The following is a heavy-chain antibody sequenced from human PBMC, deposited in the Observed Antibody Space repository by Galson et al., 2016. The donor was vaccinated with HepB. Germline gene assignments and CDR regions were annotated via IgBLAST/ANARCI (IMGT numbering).Heavy chain of an antibody. CDR3: AREGPSAGWEPTRYFDY. CDR2: VFSDGTT. V-gene: IGHV3-53*01. Sequence: SLRLSCAVSGFTVTNNHMSWVRQAPGKGLEWVSSVFSDGTTYYADSVKGRFTISRDYSTNTLSLQMSSLRAEDTAVYFCAREGPSAGWEPTRYFDYWGHGTLVTVSS. J-gene: IGHJ4*01. CDR1: GFTVTNNH. D-gene: IGHD1-26*01.